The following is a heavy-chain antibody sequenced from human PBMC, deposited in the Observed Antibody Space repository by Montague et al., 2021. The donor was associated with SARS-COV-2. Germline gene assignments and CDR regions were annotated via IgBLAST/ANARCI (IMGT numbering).Heavy chain of an antibody. V-gene: IGHV4-61*02. CDR1: GGSISSGSYY. Sequence: TLSLTCTVSGGSISSGSYYWSWIRQPAGKGLEWIGRIYTSGSTKYXXXLKSRVTISVDTSKNQFSLKLSSVTAADTAVYYCARASAGYDSSGYYADRSAFDIWGQGTMVTVSS. CDR2: IYTSGST. J-gene: IGHJ3*02. D-gene: IGHD3-22*01. CDR3: ARASAGYDSSGYYADRSAFDI.